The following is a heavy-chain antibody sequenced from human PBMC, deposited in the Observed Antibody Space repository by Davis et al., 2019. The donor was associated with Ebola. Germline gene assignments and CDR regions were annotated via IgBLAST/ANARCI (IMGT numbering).Heavy chain of an antibody. CDR2: IKPDEGEK. CDR3: ARDSDDYSFDY. V-gene: IGHV3-7*01. CDR1: GFIFSNYW. D-gene: IGHD4-11*01. J-gene: IGHJ4*02. Sequence: GESLKISCAASGFIFSNYWMSWVRQAPGKGPEWVAIIKPDEGEKYYLDSVKGRFTISRDNSKNTLYLQMNSLRPEDTAVYYCARDSDDYSFDYWGQGTLVTVSS.